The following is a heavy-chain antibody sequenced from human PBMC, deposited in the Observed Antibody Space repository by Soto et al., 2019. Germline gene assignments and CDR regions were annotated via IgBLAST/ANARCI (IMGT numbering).Heavy chain of an antibody. CDR2: IYYSGST. Sequence: SETLSLTCTVSGDSISSSSYFWGWIRQPPGKGLEWIGSIYYSGSTYYNPSLRSRVTVSVDTSKNQFSLKLSSVTAADTAVYYCARDRGGIHCGGDCSGWYFDLWGRGTLVTVSS. V-gene: IGHV4-39*07. CDR3: ARDRGGIHCGGDCSGWYFDL. CDR1: GDSISSSSYF. D-gene: IGHD2-21*02. J-gene: IGHJ2*01.